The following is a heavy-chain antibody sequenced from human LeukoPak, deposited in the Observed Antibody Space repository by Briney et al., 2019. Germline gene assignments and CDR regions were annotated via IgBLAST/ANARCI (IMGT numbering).Heavy chain of an antibody. V-gene: IGHV4-39*01. D-gene: IGHD6-19*01. CDR2: VQYSGST. CDR1: GGSISSGDYY. Sequence: SETLSLTCTVSGGSISSGDYYWAWIRQPPGQGLEWIGNVQYSGSTYYNPSLKSRVTISLDTSKNQFSLRLSSVTAADTAVYYCARHQYSSGWEIDYYFDYWGQGTLVTVSS. CDR3: ARHQYSSGWEIDYYFDY. J-gene: IGHJ4*02.